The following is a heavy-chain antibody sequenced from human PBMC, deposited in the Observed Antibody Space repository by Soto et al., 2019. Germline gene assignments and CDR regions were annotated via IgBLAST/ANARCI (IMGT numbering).Heavy chain of an antibody. CDR2: INSDGSST. Sequence: PGGSLRLSCAASGFTFSIYWVHCVRQAPVKGPVCGSRINSDGSSTSYADSVKGRFTISRDNAKNTLYLQMNSLRAEDTAVYYCARARPSYYEFWSGYLANFDYWCQGTLVTVSS. V-gene: IGHV3-74*01. D-gene: IGHD3-3*01. CDR3: ARARPSYYEFWSGYLANFDY. J-gene: IGHJ4*02. CDR1: GFTFSIYW.